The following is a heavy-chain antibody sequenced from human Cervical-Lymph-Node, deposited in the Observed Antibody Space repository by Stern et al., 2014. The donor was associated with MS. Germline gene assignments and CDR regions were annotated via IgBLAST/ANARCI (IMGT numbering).Heavy chain of an antibody. CDR1: GFTFSDYY. CDR3: ARSVTTIIRDCYDP. D-gene: IGHD3-10*01. J-gene: IGHJ5*02. V-gene: IGHV3-11*01. Sequence: QVQLMQSGGGLVKPGGSLRLSCAASGFTFSDYYMNSIRQAPGKGLEWVSYISSDGSTIYYADSVKGRFTISRDNAKNSLYLQMNSLRVEDTAVYYCARSVTTIIRDCYDPWGQGTLVTVSS. CDR2: ISSDGSTI.